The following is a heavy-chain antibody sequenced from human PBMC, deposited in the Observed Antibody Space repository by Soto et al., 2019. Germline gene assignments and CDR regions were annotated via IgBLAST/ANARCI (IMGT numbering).Heavy chain of an antibody. Sequence: QEQLVESGGGVVQPGRSLRLSCAASGFTFSNYAMHWVRQAPGKGLEWVAVISYDKLNKFYADSVKGRFTISRDNFRNTLYLEMNRVTPDDTAIYYCASSPCTGTSCSRGGLDVWGQGTTVTVSS. CDR1: GFTFSNYA. J-gene: IGHJ6*02. D-gene: IGHD2-2*01. V-gene: IGHV3-30-3*01. CDR3: ASSPCTGTSCSRGGLDV. CDR2: ISYDKLNK.